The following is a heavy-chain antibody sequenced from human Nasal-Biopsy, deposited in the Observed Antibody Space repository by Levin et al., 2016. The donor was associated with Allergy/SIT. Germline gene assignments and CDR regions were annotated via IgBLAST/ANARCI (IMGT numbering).Heavy chain of an antibody. CDR1: GGSVSSGSYY. D-gene: IGHD5-12*01. CDR2: IFYGGST. Sequence: SETLSLTCTVSGGSVSSGSYYWSWIRQPPGKGLEWIGYIFYGGSTNYNPSLKSRVTISEDTSKNQFSLKLSSVTAADTAVYYCVRAPYSAYALGGFGLWGQGTLVTVSS. J-gene: IGHJ4*02. V-gene: IGHV4-61*01. CDR3: VRAPYSAYALGGFGL.